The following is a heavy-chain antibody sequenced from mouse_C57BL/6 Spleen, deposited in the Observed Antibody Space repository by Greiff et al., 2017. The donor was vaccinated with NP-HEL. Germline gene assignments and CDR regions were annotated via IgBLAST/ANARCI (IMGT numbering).Heavy chain of an antibody. CDR1: GYAFSSSW. Sequence: QVQLQQSGPELVKPGASVKISCKASGYAFSSSWMNWVKQRPGKGLEWIGRIYPGDGDTNYNGKFKGKATLTADKSSSTAYMQLSSLTSEDSAVYFCARPSITTVGAMDYWGQGTSVTVSS. CDR2: IYPGDGDT. J-gene: IGHJ4*01. D-gene: IGHD1-1*01. V-gene: IGHV1-82*01. CDR3: ARPSITTVGAMDY.